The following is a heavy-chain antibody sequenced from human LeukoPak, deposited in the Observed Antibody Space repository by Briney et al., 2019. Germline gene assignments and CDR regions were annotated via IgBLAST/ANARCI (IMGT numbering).Heavy chain of an antibody. V-gene: IGHV4-61*02. Sequence: PSETLSLTCTVSGGSISSGNYYWSWIRQPAGKGLEWIGRIYTSGGTSGSTYYNPSLKSRVTISVDTSKNQFSLKLSSVTAADTAVYYCAWGDSSGYPFDPWGLRTLVTVSS. CDR1: GGSISSGNYY. D-gene: IGHD3-22*01. J-gene: IGHJ5*02. CDR3: AWGDSSGYPFDP. CDR2: IYTSGGTSGST.